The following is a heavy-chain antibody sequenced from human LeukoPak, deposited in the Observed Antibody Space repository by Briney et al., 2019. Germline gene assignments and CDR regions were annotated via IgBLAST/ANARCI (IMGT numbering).Heavy chain of an antibody. V-gene: IGHV3-23*01. CDR2: ISGSGGST. J-gene: IGHJ4*02. CDR3: ANQEDYHDSSGYFYYFDY. CDR1: GFTFSSYA. D-gene: IGHD3-22*01. Sequence: GGSLRLSCAASGFTFSSYAMSWVRQAPGKGLEWVSAISGSGGSTYYADSVKGRFTISRDNSKNTLYLQMNSLRAEDTAVYYCANQEDYHDSSGYFYYFDYWGQGTLVTVSS.